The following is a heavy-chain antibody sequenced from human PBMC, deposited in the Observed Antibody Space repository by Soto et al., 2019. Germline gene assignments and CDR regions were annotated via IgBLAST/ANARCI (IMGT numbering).Heavy chain of an antibody. CDR1: GYTFTDYY. Sequence: VSSVKVSCKASGYTFTDYYIHWVRQSPGQGLEWMGWINPNSGGTNYAQKFQGRVTMTRDTSISTAYMELSRLISDDTAVYYCARGDGRGVASFVTWGQGAWVTVSA. D-gene: IGHD3-10*01. CDR3: ARGDGRGVASFVT. CDR2: INPNSGGT. J-gene: IGHJ1*01. V-gene: IGHV1-2*02.